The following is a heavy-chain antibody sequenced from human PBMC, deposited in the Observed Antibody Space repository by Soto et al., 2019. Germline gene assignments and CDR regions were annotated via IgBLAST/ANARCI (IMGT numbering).Heavy chain of an antibody. V-gene: IGHV1-3*01. Sequence: ASVKVSCKASGYTFTSYAMHWVRQAPGQRLEWMGWINAGNGNTKYSQKFQGRVTITRDTSASTAYMELSSLRSEDTAVYYCAGRGGRYVCWSGDDQDEYWGQGTLVTVSS. CDR3: AGRGGRYVCWSGDDQDEY. J-gene: IGHJ4*02. CDR1: GYTFTSYA. CDR2: INAGNGNT. D-gene: IGHD3-3*01.